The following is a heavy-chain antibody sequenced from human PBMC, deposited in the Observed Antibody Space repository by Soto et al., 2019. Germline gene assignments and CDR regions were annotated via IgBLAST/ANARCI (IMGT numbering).Heavy chain of an antibody. V-gene: IGHV1-69*04. Sequence: SVKVSCKASGGTFSSYTISWVRQAPGQGLEWMGRIIPILGIANYAQKFQGRVTITADKSTSTAYMELSSLRSEDTAVYYCARDSGVRGSPWWFDPWGQGTLVTVSS. CDR1: GGTFSSYT. CDR2: IIPILGIA. J-gene: IGHJ5*02. D-gene: IGHD3-10*01. CDR3: ARDSGVRGSPWWFDP.